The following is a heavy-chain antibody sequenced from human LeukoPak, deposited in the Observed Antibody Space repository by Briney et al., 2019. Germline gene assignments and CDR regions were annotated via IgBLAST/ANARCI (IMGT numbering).Heavy chain of an antibody. D-gene: IGHD4-17*01. CDR3: ARDFDHGDGFDF. J-gene: IGHJ4*02. CDR2: TRNKANSYIS. CDR1: GFPFTDRY. Sequence: PGGSLRLSCAASGFPFTDRYMDWVRQAPGKGLEWVGRTRNKANSYISEYAASVKGRFTISRDNSKNSLYLQMNSLKTEDTAVYYCARDFDHGDGFDFWGQGTLVTVSS. V-gene: IGHV3-72*01.